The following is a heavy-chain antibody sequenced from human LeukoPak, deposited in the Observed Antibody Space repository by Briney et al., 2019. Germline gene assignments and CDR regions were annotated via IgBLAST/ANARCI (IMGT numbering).Heavy chain of an antibody. CDR2: IYYSGST. D-gene: IGHD2-21*01. J-gene: IGHJ4*02. CDR1: GDSISNGTYY. Sequence: PSETLSLTCTVSGDSISNGTYYWNWIRQPAGKGLEWIGYIYYSGSTNYNPSLKSRVTISVDTSKNQFSLKLSSVTAADTAVYYCARGVVIAPQTFDYWGQGTLVTVSS. V-gene: IGHV4-61*10. CDR3: ARGVVIAPQTFDY.